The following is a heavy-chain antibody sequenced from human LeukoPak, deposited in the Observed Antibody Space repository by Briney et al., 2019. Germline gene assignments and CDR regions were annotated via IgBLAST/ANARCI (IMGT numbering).Heavy chain of an antibody. CDR1: GYSFTSYW. Sequence: GGSLKISCKGSGYSFTSYWIGWVRPMPGKGLEWMGIIYPGDSDTRYSPSFQGQVTISADRSISTAYLQWSSLKAPHTAMYYCARGFYGGYYYYYMDVWGKGTTVTVSS. CDR3: ARGFYGGYYYYYMDV. CDR2: IYPGDSDT. D-gene: IGHD4/OR15-4a*01. V-gene: IGHV5-51*01. J-gene: IGHJ6*03.